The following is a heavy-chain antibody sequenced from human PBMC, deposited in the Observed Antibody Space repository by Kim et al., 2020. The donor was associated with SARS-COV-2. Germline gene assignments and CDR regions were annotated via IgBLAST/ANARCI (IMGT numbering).Heavy chain of an antibody. J-gene: IGHJ5*02. Sequence: SVKVSCKASGGTFRSYAISWVRQAPGQGLEWMGGIIPIFGTPNYAQKFQGRVTFTADESASTAYMEMSSLISEDTAVYYCARSPITYKNWFDPWGQGTLVTVSS. V-gene: IGHV1-69*13. CDR1: GGTFRSYA. D-gene: IGHD3-16*01. CDR3: ARSPITYKNWFDP. CDR2: IIPIFGTP.